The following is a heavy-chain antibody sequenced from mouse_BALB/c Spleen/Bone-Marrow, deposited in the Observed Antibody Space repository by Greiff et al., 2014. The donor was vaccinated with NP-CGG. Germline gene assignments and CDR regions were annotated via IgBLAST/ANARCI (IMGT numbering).Heavy chain of an antibody. CDR3: ARPERYDGAWFAY. CDR2: INPYNGGT. D-gene: IGHD2-14*01. J-gene: IGHJ3*01. Sequence: VQLQQSGPELVKPGASMKISCKASGYSFTVYTMNWVRQSHGKNLEWIGLINPYNGGTNYNQKFKGKATLTVDKSSSTAYMELLSLTSEDSAVYYCARPERYDGAWFAYWGQGTLVTVSA. V-gene: IGHV1-18*01. CDR1: GYSFTVYT.